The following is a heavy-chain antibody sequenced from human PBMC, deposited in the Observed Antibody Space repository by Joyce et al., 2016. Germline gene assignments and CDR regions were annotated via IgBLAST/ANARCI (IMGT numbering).Heavy chain of an antibody. CDR3: AGHRIHSDYFDF. J-gene: IGHJ4*02. CDR1: GGSISNDLYY. D-gene: IGHD2/OR15-2a*01. CDR2: IKLTGNV. Sequence: QLQLQESGPGLVKPSETLSLTCTVSGGSISNDLYYWGFIRQAPGKALDFVGIIKLTGNVYISPSFRSRVTMSVDTSQNHFSLMLRSVTAADTAVYYCAGHRIHSDYFDFWGRGNLVTVSS. V-gene: IGHV4-39*01.